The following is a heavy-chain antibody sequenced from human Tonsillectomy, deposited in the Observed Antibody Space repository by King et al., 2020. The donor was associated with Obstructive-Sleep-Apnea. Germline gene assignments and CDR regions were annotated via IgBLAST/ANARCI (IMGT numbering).Heavy chain of an antibody. Sequence: VQLVESGSELKTPGASVKVSCKASGYSFTSYAMNWVRQAPGQCLEWMGRINTNTGNPTYAQGFTGRFVFSLDTSGSTAYLTISSLKAEDTAVYYCARMVYSSSWYRFFDSWGQGTLVTVSS. CDR3: ARMVYSSSWYRFFDS. D-gene: IGHD6-13*01. CDR1: GYSFTSYA. CDR2: INTNTGNP. V-gene: IGHV7-4-1*02. J-gene: IGHJ4*02.